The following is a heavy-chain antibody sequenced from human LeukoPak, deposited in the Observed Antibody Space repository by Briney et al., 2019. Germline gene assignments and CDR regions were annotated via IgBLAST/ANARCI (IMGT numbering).Heavy chain of an antibody. D-gene: IGHD3-3*01. J-gene: IGHJ4*02. Sequence: ASVKVSCKASGYTFTGYYMHWVRQAPGQGLEWMGWINPNSGGTNYAQKFQGRVTMTRDTSISTAYMELSRLRSDDTAVYYCARPDFWSGHPEYWGQGTLVTVSS. CDR1: GYTFTGYY. V-gene: IGHV1-2*02. CDR3: ARPDFWSGHPEY. CDR2: INPNSGGT.